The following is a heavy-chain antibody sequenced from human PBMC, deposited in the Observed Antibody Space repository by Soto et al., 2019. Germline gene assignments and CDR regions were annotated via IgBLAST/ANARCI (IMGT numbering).Heavy chain of an antibody. CDR3: ARVYCTNGVCSHYYYYGMDV. J-gene: IGHJ6*02. CDR2: INPSGGST. D-gene: IGHD2-8*01. Sequence: GASVKVSCKASGYTFTSYYMHWVRQAPGQGLEWMGIINPSGGSTSYAQKFQGRVTMTRDTSTSTVYMELSSLRSEDTAVYYCARVYCTNGVCSHYYYYGMDVWGQGTTVTVSS. V-gene: IGHV1-46*01. CDR1: GYTFTSYY.